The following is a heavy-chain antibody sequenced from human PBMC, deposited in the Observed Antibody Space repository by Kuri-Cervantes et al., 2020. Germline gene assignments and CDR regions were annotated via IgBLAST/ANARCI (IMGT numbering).Heavy chain of an antibody. D-gene: IGHD2-2*01. V-gene: IGHV3-23*01. Sequence: GGSLRLSCAASGFTFSSYAMHWVRQAPGKGLEWVSAISESGGTTYYADSVKGRFTISRDNSKITLYLQMNRLRAEDTAVYHCAKNWGRSSAMSDYWGQGTLVTVSS. J-gene: IGHJ4*02. CDR3: AKNWGRSSAMSDY. CDR2: ISESGGTT. CDR1: GFTFSSYA.